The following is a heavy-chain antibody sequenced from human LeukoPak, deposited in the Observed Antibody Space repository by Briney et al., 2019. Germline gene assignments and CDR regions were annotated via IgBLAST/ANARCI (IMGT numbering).Heavy chain of an antibody. CDR2: IYYSGST. D-gene: IGHD3-10*01. CDR3: ARTPTMVRGIHIDY. J-gene: IGHJ4*02. V-gene: IGHV4-59*12. CDR1: GGSISSYY. Sequence: SETLSLTCTVSGGSISSYYWSWIRQPPGKGLEWIGYIYYSGSTNYNPSLKSRVTISVDTSKNQFSLKLSSVTAADTAVYYCARTPTMVRGIHIDYWGQGTLVTVSS.